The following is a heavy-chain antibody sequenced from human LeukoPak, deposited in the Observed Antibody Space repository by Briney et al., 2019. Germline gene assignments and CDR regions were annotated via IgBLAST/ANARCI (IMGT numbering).Heavy chain of an antibody. CDR1: GYSISSGYY. V-gene: IGHV4-38-2*01. CDR2: IYHSGST. Sequence: PSETLSLTCAVSGYSISSGYYWGWIRQPPGKGLEWIGSIYHSGSTYYNPSLKSRVTISVDTSKKQFSLKLTSVTAADTAVYYCATGDTYLDFWGQGTPVTVSS. CDR3: ATGDTYLDF. J-gene: IGHJ4*02.